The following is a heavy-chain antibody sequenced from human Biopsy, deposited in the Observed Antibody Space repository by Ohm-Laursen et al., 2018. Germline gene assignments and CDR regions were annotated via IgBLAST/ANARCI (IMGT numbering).Heavy chain of an antibody. J-gene: IGHJ4*02. CDR3: ASRGYTDGDYDY. CDR1: GFTFNNYG. D-gene: IGHD5-18*01. Sequence: SRRLSCAASGFTFNNYGMQWVRQAPGKGLEWVAFIFYDGSNTYYADSVKGRFTISRDNSRDTLYLQMNSLRAEDTAVYYCASRGYTDGDYDYWGQGTLVTVSS. V-gene: IGHV3-33*01. CDR2: IFYDGSNT.